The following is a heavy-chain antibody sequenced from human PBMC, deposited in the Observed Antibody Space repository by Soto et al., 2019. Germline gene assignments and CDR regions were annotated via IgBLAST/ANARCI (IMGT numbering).Heavy chain of an antibody. V-gene: IGHV3-23*01. D-gene: IGHD5-12*01. CDR1: GFTFSSYA. J-gene: IGHJ3*02. CDR3: ARWRGYRDYHYVDM. Sequence: GGSLRLSCAASGFTFSSYAMSWVRQAPGKGLELVSFISGSGGSTTYADSVKGRFTISRDNSKNTLYLQMNSLRVEDTAVYYCARWRGYRDYHYVDMWGQGTMVTVSS. CDR2: ISGSGGST.